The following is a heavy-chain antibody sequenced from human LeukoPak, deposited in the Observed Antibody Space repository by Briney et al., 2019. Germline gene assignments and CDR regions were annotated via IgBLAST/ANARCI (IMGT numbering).Heavy chain of an antibody. CDR2: IYYSGST. CDR1: GGSISSYY. CDR3: ARAHTSSWYMDY. V-gene: IGHV4-59*01. Sequence: PSETLSLTCSVSGGSISSYYWSWTRQPPGKGLEWIGYIYYSGSTNYNPSLKSRVTISVDTSENQLSLKLSSVTAADTALYYCARAHTSSWYMDYWGQGTLVTVSS. D-gene: IGHD6-13*01. J-gene: IGHJ4*02.